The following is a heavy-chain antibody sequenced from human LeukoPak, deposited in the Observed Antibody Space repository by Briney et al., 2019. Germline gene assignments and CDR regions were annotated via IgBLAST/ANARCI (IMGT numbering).Heavy chain of an antibody. J-gene: IGHJ6*02. D-gene: IGHD6-19*01. CDR3: ATVRSSGWFPSPNYYYYGMDV. Sequence: ASVKVSRKVPGYTLTELSMHWVRQAPGKGLEWMGGFDPEDGETIYAQKFQGRVTMTEDTSTDTAYMELSSLRSEDTAVYYCATVRSSGWFPSPNYYYYGMDVWGQGTTVTVSS. V-gene: IGHV1-24*01. CDR1: GYTLTELS. CDR2: FDPEDGET.